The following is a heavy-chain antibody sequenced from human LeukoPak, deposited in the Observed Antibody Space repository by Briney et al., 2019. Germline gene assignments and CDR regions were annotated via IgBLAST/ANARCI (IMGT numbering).Heavy chain of an antibody. Sequence: PGGSLRLSCAASGFTFSSYAMSWVRQAPGKGLEWVSAISGSGGSTYYADSVKGRFTISRDNSKNTPYLQMNSLRAEDTAVYYCAKDLIRITIFGVVTAFDYWGQGTLVTVSS. V-gene: IGHV3-23*01. D-gene: IGHD3-3*01. CDR1: GFTFSSYA. J-gene: IGHJ4*02. CDR2: ISGSGGST. CDR3: AKDLIRITIFGVVTAFDY.